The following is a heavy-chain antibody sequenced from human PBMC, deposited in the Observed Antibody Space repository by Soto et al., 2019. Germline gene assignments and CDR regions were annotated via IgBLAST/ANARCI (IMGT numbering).Heavy chain of an antibody. D-gene: IGHD6-13*01. Sequence: GGFLRGSCAASGGTFRSITMNWVRQAPGKGLEWVSTISSNSAYIYYTDALRGRFTISRDNAKNSLHLQMNSLRAEDTAVYYCTRDASRDSSARGWFDPWGPGTLVT. CDR3: TRDASRDSSARGWFDP. V-gene: IGHV3-21*01. J-gene: IGHJ5*02. CDR2: ISSNSAYI. CDR1: GGTFRSIT.